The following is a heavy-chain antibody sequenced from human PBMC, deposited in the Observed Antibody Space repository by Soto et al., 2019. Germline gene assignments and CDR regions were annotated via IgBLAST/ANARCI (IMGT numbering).Heavy chain of an antibody. Sequence: ASVKVSCKASGYTFTSYGISWVRQAPGQGLEWMGWISAYNGNTNYAQKLQGRVTMTTDTSTSTAYMELRSLRSDDTAVYYCARTPGSYSGYVYFDDWGQGTLVTVSS. CDR1: GYTFTSYG. V-gene: IGHV1-18*01. CDR3: ARTPGSYSGYVYFDD. D-gene: IGHD5-12*01. J-gene: IGHJ4*02. CDR2: ISAYNGNT.